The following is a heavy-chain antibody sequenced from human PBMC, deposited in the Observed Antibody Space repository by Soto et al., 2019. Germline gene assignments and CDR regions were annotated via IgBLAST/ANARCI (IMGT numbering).Heavy chain of an antibody. J-gene: IGHJ6*02. D-gene: IGHD6-19*01. CDR3: ARGIAVLIYYYGMDV. V-gene: IGHV3-30*19. CDR1: GFTFSSYG. CDR2: ISYDGSNK. Sequence: GGSLRLSCAASGFTFSSYGMHWVRQAPGKGLEWVAVISYDGSNKYYADSVKGRFTISRDNSKNTLYLQMNSLRAEDTAVYYCARGIAVLIYYYGMDVWGQGTTVTV.